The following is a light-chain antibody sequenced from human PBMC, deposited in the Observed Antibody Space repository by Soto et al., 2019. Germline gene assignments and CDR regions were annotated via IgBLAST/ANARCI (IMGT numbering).Light chain of an antibody. Sequence: EIVLTQSPATLSLSPGERATLSCRASQSVSSYLAWYQQKPGQAPRLLIYDASSRATGIPARFSGSGSGTDFTITISSLEPDDFAVYYCQPRSNWPLTFGGGTKVEIK. CDR2: DAS. J-gene: IGKJ4*01. CDR3: QPRSNWPLT. CDR1: QSVSSY. V-gene: IGKV3-11*01.